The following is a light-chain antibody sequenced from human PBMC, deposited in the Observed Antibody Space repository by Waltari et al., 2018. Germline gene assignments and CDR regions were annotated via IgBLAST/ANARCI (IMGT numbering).Light chain of an antibody. CDR2: DVS. V-gene: IGLV2-11*01. CDR3: CSYAGSYTWV. J-gene: IGLJ3*02. Sequence: QSALTQPRSVSGSPRQSFTISCTGTSSDVGGYNYVSWYQQHPGKAPKLMIYDVSKRPSGVPDRFSGSKSGNTASLTISGLQAEDEADYYCCSYAGSYTWVFGGGTKLTVL. CDR1: SSDVGGYNY.